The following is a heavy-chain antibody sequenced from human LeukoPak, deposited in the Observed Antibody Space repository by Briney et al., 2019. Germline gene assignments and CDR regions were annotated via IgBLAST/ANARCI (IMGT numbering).Heavy chain of an antibody. CDR3: AKDGLGYYYYMDV. CDR1: GFTFDDYT. J-gene: IGHJ6*03. D-gene: IGHD3/OR15-3a*01. V-gene: IGHV3-43*01. CDR2: ITWDGGST. Sequence: QTGGSLRLSCAASGFTFDDYTIHWVRQAPGKGLEWVSLITWDGGSTYYADSVKGRFTISRDNSKNSLYLQMTSLRTEDTALYYCAKDGLGYYYYMDVWGKGTTVTVSS.